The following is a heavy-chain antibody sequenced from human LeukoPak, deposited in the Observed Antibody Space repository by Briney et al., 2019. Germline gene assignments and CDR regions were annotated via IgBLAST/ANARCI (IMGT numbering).Heavy chain of an antibody. Sequence: ASVQFSCKASGYTFTYYYMHWVRPAPGQGLAWMGLINPNSGGTNYAQKFQGRVTMTRDTSISTAYMELSRLRSDDTAVYYCARAPGGGGSCYRCAFDIWGQGTMVTVSS. CDR1: GYTFTYYY. J-gene: IGHJ3*02. D-gene: IGHD2-15*01. V-gene: IGHV1-2*02. CDR3: ARAPGGGGSCYRCAFDI. CDR2: INPNSGGT.